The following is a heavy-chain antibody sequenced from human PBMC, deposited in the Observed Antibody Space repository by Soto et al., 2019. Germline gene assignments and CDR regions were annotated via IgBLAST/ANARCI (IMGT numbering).Heavy chain of an antibody. CDR1: IGSFSGYY. CDR3: ARFNWYFDL. Sequence: SETLSLTCAVYIGSFSGYYWSWIRQPPGMGLEWIGYIYYSGSTNYNPSLKSRVTISVDTSKNQFSLKLSSVTAADTAVYYCARFNWYFDLWGRGTLVTVSS. CDR2: IYYSGST. V-gene: IGHV4-59*08. J-gene: IGHJ2*01.